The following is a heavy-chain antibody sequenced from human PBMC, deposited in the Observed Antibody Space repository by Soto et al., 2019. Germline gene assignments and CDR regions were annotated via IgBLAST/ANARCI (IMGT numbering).Heavy chain of an antibody. D-gene: IGHD1-26*01. CDR1: GGSPSSYY. CDR3: ARHGGSYSFDY. CDR2: NSYSGST. V-gene: IGHV4-59*08. Sequence: SETLSLTCTVTGGSPSSYYWSWLRQPPGKGLEWIGYNSYSGSTDYNPSLKSRVTISVDTSKSQFSLKLSSATAADTAVYYCARHGGSYSFDYWGQGTLVTVSS. J-gene: IGHJ4*02.